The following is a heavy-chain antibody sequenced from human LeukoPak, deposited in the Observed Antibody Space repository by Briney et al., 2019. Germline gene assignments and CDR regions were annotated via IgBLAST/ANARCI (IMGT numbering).Heavy chain of an antibody. Sequence: GGSLRLSCAASGFTFSSYGMHWVRQAPGKGLEWVAFIRYDGSNKYYADSVKGRFTISRDNSKNTLYLQMNSLRAEDTAVYYCVRDQFKAFDYWGRGALVTVSS. J-gene: IGHJ4*02. CDR2: IRYDGSNK. CDR1: GFTFSSYG. V-gene: IGHV3-30*02. CDR3: VRDQFKAFDY.